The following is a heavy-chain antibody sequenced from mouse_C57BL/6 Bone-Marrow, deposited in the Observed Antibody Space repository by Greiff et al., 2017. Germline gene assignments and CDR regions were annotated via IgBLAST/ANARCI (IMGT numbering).Heavy chain of an antibody. Sequence: EVKLVESGGGLVQPKGSLKLSCAASGFTFNTYALHWVRQAPGKGLEWVARLRSKSSNYATYYADSVKDRFTISRDDSQSMLYLQMNNLKTEDTAMYYCVRGRYYGSSYYAMDYWGQGTSVTVSS. CDR1: GFTFNTYA. CDR2: LRSKSSNYAT. J-gene: IGHJ4*01. V-gene: IGHV10-3*01. CDR3: VRGRYYGSSYYAMDY. D-gene: IGHD1-1*01.